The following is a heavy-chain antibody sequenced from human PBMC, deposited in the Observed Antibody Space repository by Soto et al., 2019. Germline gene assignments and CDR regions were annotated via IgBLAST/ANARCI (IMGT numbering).Heavy chain of an antibody. CDR3: ARNSNYYDSSGYSYDWFDP. D-gene: IGHD3-22*01. J-gene: IGHJ5*02. CDR1: GFTFSSYG. Sequence: GGSLRLSCAASGFTFSSYGMHWVRQAPGKGLDWVAVISYDGSNKYYADSVKGRFTISRDNSKNTLYLQMNSLRAEDTAVYYCARNSNYYDSSGYSYDWFDPWGQGTLVTVSS. CDR2: ISYDGSNK. V-gene: IGHV3-30*03.